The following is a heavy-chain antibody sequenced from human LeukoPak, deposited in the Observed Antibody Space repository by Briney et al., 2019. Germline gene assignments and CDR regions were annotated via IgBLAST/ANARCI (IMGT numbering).Heavy chain of an antibody. CDR3: ARGWYSSGWYTLDS. CDR1: GGSFSGYY. J-gene: IGHJ4*02. D-gene: IGHD6-19*01. V-gene: IGHV4-34*01. Sequence: SETLSLTCAVYGGSFSGYYWSWIRQPPGKGLEWIGEINHSGSANYNPSLKSRVTISVDTSKNQFSLQLSSVTAADTAVYCCARGWYSSGWYTLDSWGQGALVTVSS. CDR2: INHSGSA.